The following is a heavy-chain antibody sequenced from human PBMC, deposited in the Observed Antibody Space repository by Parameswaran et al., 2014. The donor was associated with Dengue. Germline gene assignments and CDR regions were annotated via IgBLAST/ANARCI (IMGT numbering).Heavy chain of an antibody. CDR2: IKQDGSEK. D-gene: IGHD2-2*01. Sequence: VRQAPGKGLEWVANIKQDGSEKYYVDSVKGRFTISRDNAKNSLYLQMNSLRAEDTAVYYCAREYQLLNDAFDIWGQGTMVTVSS. V-gene: IGHV3-7*01. CDR3: AREYQLLNDAFDI. J-gene: IGHJ3*02.